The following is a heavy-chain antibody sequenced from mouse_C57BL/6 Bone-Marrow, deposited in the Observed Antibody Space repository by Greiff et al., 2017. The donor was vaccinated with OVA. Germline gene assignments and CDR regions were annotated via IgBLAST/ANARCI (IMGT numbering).Heavy chain of an antibody. Sequence: QVQLQQSGAELVRPGASVTLSCKASGYTFTDYEMHWVKQTPVHGLEWIGAIDPETGGTAYNQKFKGKAILTADKSSSTAYMELRSLTSEDSAVYYCTSTVVFYYFDYGGQGTTLTVSA. V-gene: IGHV1-15*01. CDR1: GYTFTDYE. D-gene: IGHD1-1*01. CDR2: IDPETGGT. CDR3: TSTVVFYYFDY. J-gene: IGHJ2*01.